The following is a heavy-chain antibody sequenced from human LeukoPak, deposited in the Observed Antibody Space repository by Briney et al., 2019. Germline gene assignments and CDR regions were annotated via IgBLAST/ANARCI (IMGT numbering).Heavy chain of an antibody. J-gene: IGHJ4*02. D-gene: IGHD4-23*01. V-gene: IGHV4-34*01. Sequence: PSETLSLTCAVYGGSFSVYYWSWIRQPPGKGLEWVGEINHGGSTTYNPSLKNRATISVDTSNNHSSLKLMSVTAAETAVYYCAGLHAALYGGNNLDYWGQGTLVTVS. CDR1: GGSFSVYY. CDR3: AGLHAALYGGNNLDY. CDR2: INHGGST.